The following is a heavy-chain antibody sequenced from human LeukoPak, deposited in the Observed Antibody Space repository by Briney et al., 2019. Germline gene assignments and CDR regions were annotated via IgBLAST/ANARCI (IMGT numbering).Heavy chain of an antibody. CDR3: ARGSGGYSSSWTSFDY. D-gene: IGHD6-13*01. Sequence: PSETLSLTCTVSGGSISSSSYYWGWIRQPPWKGLEWIGSIYYSGSTYYNPSLKSRVIISVDTSKNQFSLKLTSVTAADTAVFYCARGSGGYSSSWTSFDYWGQGTLVTVSS. V-gene: IGHV4-39*07. J-gene: IGHJ4*02. CDR1: GGSISSSSYY. CDR2: IYYSGST.